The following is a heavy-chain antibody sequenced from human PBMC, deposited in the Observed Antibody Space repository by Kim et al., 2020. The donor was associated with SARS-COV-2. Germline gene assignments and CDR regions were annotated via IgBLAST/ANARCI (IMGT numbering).Heavy chain of an antibody. CDR2: IYYSGST. CDR3: ARHSRIVVVPAAILA. J-gene: IGHJ4*02. V-gene: IGHV4-39*01. CDR1: GGSISSSSYY. D-gene: IGHD2-2*01. Sequence: SETLSLTCTVSGGSISSSSYYWGWIRQPPGKGLEWIGSIYYSGSTYYNPPLKSRVTISVDTSKNQFSLNLSSVTAADTAVYYCARHSRIVVVPAAILAWGKKTLVTVST.